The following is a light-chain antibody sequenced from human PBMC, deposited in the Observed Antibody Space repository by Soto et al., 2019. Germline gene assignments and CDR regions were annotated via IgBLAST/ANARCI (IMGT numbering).Light chain of an antibody. CDR1: QTISSW. CDR3: QQYDVYST. CDR2: KAS. V-gene: IGKV1-5*03. J-gene: IGKJ1*01. Sequence: DIRMTQSASTLSASLGDRVTITCRASQTISSWLAWYQQKPGKAPKLLIYKASSLESGVPSRFSGSGSGTESTLTISSLKPDDFATYYCQQYDVYSTFGQGTKVDIK.